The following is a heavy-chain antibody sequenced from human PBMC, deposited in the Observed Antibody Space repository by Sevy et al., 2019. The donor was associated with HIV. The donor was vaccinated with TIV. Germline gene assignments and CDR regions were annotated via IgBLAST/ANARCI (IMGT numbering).Heavy chain of an antibody. J-gene: IGHJ5*02. CDR3: AQTGGDYDSSGYYYLEDNWFDP. CDR1: GFSLSTSGVG. D-gene: IGHD3-22*01. CDR2: IYWNDDK. Sequence: SGPKLVKPTQTLTLTCTFSGFSLSTSGVGVGWIRQPPGKALEWLALIYWNDDKRYSPSLKSRLTITKDTSKNQVVLTMTNMDPVDTATYYCAQTGGDYDSSGYYYLEDNWFDPWGQGTLVTVSS. V-gene: IGHV2-5*01.